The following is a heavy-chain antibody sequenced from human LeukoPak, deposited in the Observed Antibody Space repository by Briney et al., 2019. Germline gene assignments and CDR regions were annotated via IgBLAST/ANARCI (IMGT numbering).Heavy chain of an antibody. CDR3: ASQRGHSYGYGY. V-gene: IGHV3-21*01. CDR2: ISSSSSYI. CDR1: GFTFSSYS. J-gene: IGHJ4*02. Sequence: GGSLRLSCAASGFTFSSYSMNWVRRAPGKGLEWVSSISSSSSYIYYADSVKGRFTISRDNAKNSLYLQMNSLRAEDTAVYYCASQRGHSYGYGYWGQGTLVTVSS. D-gene: IGHD5-18*01.